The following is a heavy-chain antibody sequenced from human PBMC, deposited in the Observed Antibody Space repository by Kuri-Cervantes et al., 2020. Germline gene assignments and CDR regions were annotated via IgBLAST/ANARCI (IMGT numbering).Heavy chain of an antibody. CDR2: IYSGGST. V-gene: IGHV3-53*05. CDR1: GFTVSSNY. D-gene: IGHD3-10*01. J-gene: IGHJ4*02. CDR3: ARDLVRGYLVG. Sequence: GGSLRLSCAASGFTVSSNYMSWVRQAPGKGLEWVSVIYSGGSTYYADSVKGRFTISRDNSKNTLYLQMNALRVEDTAVYFCARDLVRGYLVGWGQGTLVTVSS.